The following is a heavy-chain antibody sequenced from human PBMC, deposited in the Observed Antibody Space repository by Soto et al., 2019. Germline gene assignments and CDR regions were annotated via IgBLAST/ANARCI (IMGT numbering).Heavy chain of an antibody. V-gene: IGHV1-3*01. CDR2: INAGNGNT. CDR1: GYTFTSYA. Sequence: ASVNVSCKASGYTFTSYAMHWVRQAPGQRLEWMGWINAGNGNTKYSQKFQGRVTITRDTSASTAYMELSSLRSEDTAVFYCAREFLEWLTNNWFDPWGQGTLVTVSS. J-gene: IGHJ5*02. D-gene: IGHD3-3*01. CDR3: AREFLEWLTNNWFDP.